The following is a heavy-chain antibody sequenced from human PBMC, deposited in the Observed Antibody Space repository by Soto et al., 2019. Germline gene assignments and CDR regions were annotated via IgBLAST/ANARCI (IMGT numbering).Heavy chain of an antibody. CDR1: GFTFSSYS. Sequence: GGSRRLPCVASGFTFSSYSMNWVRHAPGKGLEWVSYISSSSSTIYYADSVKGRFTISRDNAKNSLYLQMNSLRAEDTAVYYRARDHTTVTTWDSNWFDPWGQGTLVTVSS. V-gene: IGHV3-48*01. CDR2: ISSSSSTI. CDR3: ARDHTTVTTWDSNWFDP. D-gene: IGHD4-4*01. J-gene: IGHJ5*02.